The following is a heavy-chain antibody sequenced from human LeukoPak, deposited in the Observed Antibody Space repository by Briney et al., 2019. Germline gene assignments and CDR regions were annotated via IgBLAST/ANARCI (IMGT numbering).Heavy chain of an antibody. J-gene: IGHJ4*02. CDR1: GGYISSSSYY. CDR3: ARHPKKNGIVGATIYD. CDR2: IYYSGST. V-gene: IGHV4-39*01. D-gene: IGHD1-26*01. Sequence: SETLSLTCSVSGGYISSSSYYWSWIRQPPEKGLEWIGSIYYSGSTYYNPSLKSRVTISVDTSKNQFSLKLSSVTAADTAVYYCARHPKKNGIVGATIYDWGQGTLVTVSS.